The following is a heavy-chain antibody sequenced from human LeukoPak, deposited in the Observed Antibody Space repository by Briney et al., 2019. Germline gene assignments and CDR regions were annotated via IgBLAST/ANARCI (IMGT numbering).Heavy chain of an antibody. CDR2: IYYSGST. Sequence: SETLSLTCTVSGGSISSSSYYWGWIRQPPGKGLEWIGSIYYSGSTYYNPSLKSRVTISVDTSKNQFSLKLSSVTAADTAVYYCARHPRRISNSYDHTIDYWGQGTLVTVSS. D-gene: IGHD5-18*01. V-gene: IGHV4-39*01. J-gene: IGHJ4*02. CDR3: ARHPRRISNSYDHTIDY. CDR1: GGSISSSSYY.